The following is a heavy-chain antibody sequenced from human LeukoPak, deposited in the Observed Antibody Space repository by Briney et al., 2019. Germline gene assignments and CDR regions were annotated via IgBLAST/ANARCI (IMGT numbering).Heavy chain of an antibody. CDR3: ARGPYYYDSSGYDPYAFDI. J-gene: IGHJ3*02. V-gene: IGHV1-18*01. CDR2: ISAYNGNT. Sequence: ASVTVSCTASGYTFTSYGISWVRQAPGQGLEWMGWISAYNGNTNYAQKLQGRVTMTTDTSTSTAYMELRSLRSEDTAVYYCARGPYYYDSSGYDPYAFDIWGQGTMVTVSS. D-gene: IGHD3-22*01. CDR1: GYTFTSYG.